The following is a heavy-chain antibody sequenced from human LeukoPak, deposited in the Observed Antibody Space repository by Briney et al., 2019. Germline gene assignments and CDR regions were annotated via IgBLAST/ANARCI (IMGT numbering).Heavy chain of an antibody. Sequence: GGSLRLSCAASGFTFSSYWMSWVRQAPGKGLEWVANIKQDGSEKYYVDSVKGRFTISRGNAKNSLYLQMNSLRAEDTAVYYCARTQTSATYYDFWSGYYTDTVFDYWGQGTLVTVSS. J-gene: IGHJ4*02. CDR1: GFTFSSYW. CDR2: IKQDGSEK. V-gene: IGHV3-7*01. CDR3: ARTQTSATYYDFWSGYYTDTVFDY. D-gene: IGHD3-3*01.